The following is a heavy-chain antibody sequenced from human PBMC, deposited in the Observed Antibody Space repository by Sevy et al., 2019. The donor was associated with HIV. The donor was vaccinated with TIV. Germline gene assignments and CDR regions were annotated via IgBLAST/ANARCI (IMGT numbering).Heavy chain of an antibody. D-gene: IGHD4-17*01. CDR3: ARDGGTVTTPGFFDI. CDR2: IFHSWST. Sequence: SETLSLTCAVSGDSISSGLYSWNWIRQPPGKGLEWIGYIFHSWSTYYNPSLKSRATISVDRSKNQFSLKLSSVTAADTAVYYCARDGGTVTTPGFFDIWGQGTMVTVSS. J-gene: IGHJ3*02. CDR1: GDSISSGLYS. V-gene: IGHV4-30-2*01.